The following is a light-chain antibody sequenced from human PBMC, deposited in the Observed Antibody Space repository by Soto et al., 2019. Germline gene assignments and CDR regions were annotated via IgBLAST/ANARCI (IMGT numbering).Light chain of an antibody. J-gene: IGKJ4*01. Sequence: IMMTQSPATLSVSPGEIVTLSFSASQRVSSSYIAWYQQKPGQAPRLLIYDASNRATGVPARFSGSGSGTEFTLTINSLQSEDFAVYYCQQYDKWPVTFGGGTKVDIK. V-gene: IGKV3D-15*01. CDR3: QQYDKWPVT. CDR2: DAS. CDR1: QRVSSS.